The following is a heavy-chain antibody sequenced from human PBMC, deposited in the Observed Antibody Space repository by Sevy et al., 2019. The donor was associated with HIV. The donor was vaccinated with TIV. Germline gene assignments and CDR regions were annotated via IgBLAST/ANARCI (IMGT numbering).Heavy chain of an antibody. CDR2: ISGSGGST. Sequence: GGSLRLSCAASGFTFNSYAMSWVRQAPGKGLEWVSDISGSGGSTYYANSVKGRFTITRENSKNTLYLQMNSLRAEDTAVYYGAKGGWEVGATGGPGAFDYWGQGTLVTVSS. CDR3: AKGGWEVGATGGPGAFDY. V-gene: IGHV3-23*01. CDR1: GFTFNSYA. J-gene: IGHJ4*02. D-gene: IGHD1-26*01.